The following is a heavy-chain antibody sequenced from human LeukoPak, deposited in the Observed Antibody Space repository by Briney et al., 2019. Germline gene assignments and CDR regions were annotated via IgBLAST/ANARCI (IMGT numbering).Heavy chain of an antibody. V-gene: IGHV1-18*04. D-gene: IGHD6-19*01. CDR2: ISAYNGNT. Sequence: ASVKVSCKASGYSFTDYFIHWVRQAPGQGLEWMGWISAYNGNTNYAQKLQGRVTITADESTSTAYMELSSLRSEDTAVYYCARDRGIAVAGTQAFDIWGQGTMVTVSS. CDR3: ARDRGIAVAGTQAFDI. J-gene: IGHJ3*02. CDR1: GYSFTDYF.